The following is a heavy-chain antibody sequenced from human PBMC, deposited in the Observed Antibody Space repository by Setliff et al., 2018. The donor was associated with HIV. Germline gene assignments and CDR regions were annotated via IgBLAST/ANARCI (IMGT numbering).Heavy chain of an antibody. D-gene: IGHD3-3*01. CDR1: GFSLSNYW. J-gene: IGHJ4*02. CDR3: ASARIPTGGVSTSLDY. Sequence: PGGSLRLSCAASGFSLSNYWIHWVRQAPGKGLVWVSRINSDGSSRISYADSVKGRFTISRDNSKNTLFLHLNTLRPEDTAMYFCASARIPTGGVSTSLDYWGQGALVTVSS. CDR2: INSDGSSR. V-gene: IGHV3-74*01.